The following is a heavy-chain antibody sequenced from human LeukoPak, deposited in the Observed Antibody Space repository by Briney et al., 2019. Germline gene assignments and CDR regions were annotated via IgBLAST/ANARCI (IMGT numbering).Heavy chain of an antibody. CDR2: IYYSGST. CDR3: ARGPFRDSSSWYYFDY. Sequence: SETLSLTCTVSGGSISSYYWSWIRQPPGKGLEWIGYIYYSGSTNYNPSLKSRVTISVDTSKNQFSLKLSSVTAADTAVYYCARGPFRDSSSWYYFDYWGQGTLVTVSS. D-gene: IGHD6-13*01. CDR1: GGSISSYY. J-gene: IGHJ4*02. V-gene: IGHV4-59*01.